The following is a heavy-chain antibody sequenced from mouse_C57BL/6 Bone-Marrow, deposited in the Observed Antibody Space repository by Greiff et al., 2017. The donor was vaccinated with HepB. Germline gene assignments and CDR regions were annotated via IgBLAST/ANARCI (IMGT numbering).Heavy chain of an antibody. CDR2: IYPGSGST. CDR1: GYTFTSYW. CDR3: AMRRYYGYFYYAMDY. V-gene: IGHV1-55*01. J-gene: IGHJ4*01. Sequence: QVQLQQSGAELVKPGASVKMSCKASGYTFTSYWITWVKQRPGQGLEWIGDIYPGSGSTNYNEKFKSKATLTVDTSSSTDYMQLSSLTSEDSAVYYCAMRRYYGYFYYAMDYWGQGTSVTVSS. D-gene: IGHD2-2*01.